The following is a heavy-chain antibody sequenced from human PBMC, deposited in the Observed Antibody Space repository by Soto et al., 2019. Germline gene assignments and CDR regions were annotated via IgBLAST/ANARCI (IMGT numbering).Heavy chain of an antibody. V-gene: IGHV4-39*01. CDR1: GGSITSSSHY. J-gene: IGHJ4*02. CDR2: IYYDGNT. D-gene: IGHD6-6*01. Sequence: QLQLQESGPGLVKPSETLSLTCTVSGGSITSSSHYWGWIRQPPGKGLECIGNIYYDGNTYYNPSLKSRVTISLDTSKNQFSFRLNSVTAADTAVYYCARSSITPRLFMYPFDYWGQGTLVTVSS. CDR3: ARSSITPRLFMYPFDY.